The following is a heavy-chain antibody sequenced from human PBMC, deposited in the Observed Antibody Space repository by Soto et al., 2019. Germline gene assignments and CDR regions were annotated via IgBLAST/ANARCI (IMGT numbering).Heavy chain of an antibody. Sequence: SETLSLTCPVSGDSISNLDSFSAWIRQPPGQALEYIGYTYKSATTYYNPSFEIRVAISVDTSKSQFSLNVTSVTAADTAVYFCARGRYCLTGRCFPNWFDSWGQGALVTVSS. CDR2: TYKSATT. D-gene: IGHD7-27*01. CDR1: GDSISNLDSF. V-gene: IGHV4-30-4*01. CDR3: ARGRYCLTGRCFPNWFDS. J-gene: IGHJ5*01.